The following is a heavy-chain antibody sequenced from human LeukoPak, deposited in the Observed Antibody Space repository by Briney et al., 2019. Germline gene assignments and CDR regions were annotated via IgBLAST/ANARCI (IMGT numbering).Heavy chain of an antibody. Sequence: GGSLRLSCAASGFTFSSYAMHWVRQAPGKGLEWVAVISYDGSNKYYADSVKGRFTISRDNSKNTLYLQMNSLRAEDTAVYYCAKDRGTLPTTLFDYWGQGTLVTVSS. J-gene: IGHJ4*02. CDR2: ISYDGSNK. CDR3: AKDRGTLPTTLFDY. D-gene: IGHD1-7*01. V-gene: IGHV3-30-3*01. CDR1: GFTFSSYA.